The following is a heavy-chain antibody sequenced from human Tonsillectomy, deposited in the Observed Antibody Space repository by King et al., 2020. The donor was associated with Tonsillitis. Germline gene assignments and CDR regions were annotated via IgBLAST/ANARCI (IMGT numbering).Heavy chain of an antibody. CDR1: GYTFTGYY. Sequence: QLVQSGAEVKRPGASVKVSCKASGYTFTGYYMHWVLQAPGQGLEWMGWINPDSGGTGYAQNFHGRVTLTRDTSIRTAYMELSRLGSDDTAVYYCARDPAYSYGPSPYWYFDLWGRGTLVTVSS. CDR2: INPDSGGT. J-gene: IGHJ2*01. CDR3: ARDPAYSYGPSPYWYFDL. D-gene: IGHD5-18*01. V-gene: IGHV1-2*02.